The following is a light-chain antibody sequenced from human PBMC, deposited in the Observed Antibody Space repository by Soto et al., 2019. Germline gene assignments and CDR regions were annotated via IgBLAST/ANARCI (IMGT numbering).Light chain of an antibody. J-gene: IGLJ3*02. CDR3: SSYTRNSSLV. V-gene: IGLV2-14*01. Sequence: QSALAQPASVSGSPGQSITISCTGTSSDVGFSKYVSWYQQHAGKAPKLMIYEVSNRPSGVSFRFSGSKSDNTASLTISGLQAEDEADYYCSSYTRNSSLVFGGGTQLTVL. CDR2: EVS. CDR1: SSDVGFSKY.